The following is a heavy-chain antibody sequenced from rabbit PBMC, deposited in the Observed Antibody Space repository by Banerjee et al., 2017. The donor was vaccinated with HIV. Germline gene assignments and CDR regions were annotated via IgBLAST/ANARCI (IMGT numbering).Heavy chain of an antibody. CDR1: GFSFSSGYD. CDR3: ARDLAGVIGWNFNV. J-gene: IGHJ4*01. Sequence: QSLAESGGDLVKPGASLTLTCTASGFSFSSGYDMCWVRQAPGKGLEWLACIDTGSSGRTYSASWAKGRFTISKTSSTTVTLQMTSLTAADAATYFCARDLAGVIGWNFNVWGQGTLVIVS. D-gene: IGHD4-1*01. CDR2: IDTGSSGRT. V-gene: IGHV1S40*01.